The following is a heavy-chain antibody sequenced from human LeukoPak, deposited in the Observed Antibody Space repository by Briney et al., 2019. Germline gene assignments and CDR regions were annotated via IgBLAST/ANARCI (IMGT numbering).Heavy chain of an antibody. CDR1: GFTFSSYW. Sequence: GSLRLSCAASGFTFSSYWMHWVRQAPGKGLVWVSRINSDGSSTSYADSVKGRFTISRDNAKNTLYLQMNSLRAEGTAVYYCARVYFDWSPNAFDIWGQGTMVTVSS. J-gene: IGHJ3*02. V-gene: IGHV3-74*01. D-gene: IGHD3-9*01. CDR2: INSDGSST. CDR3: ARVYFDWSPNAFDI.